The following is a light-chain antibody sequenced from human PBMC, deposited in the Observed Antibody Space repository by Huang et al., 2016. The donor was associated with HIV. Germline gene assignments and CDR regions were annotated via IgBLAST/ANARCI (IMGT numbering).Light chain of an antibody. V-gene: IGKV2-28*01. CDR3: MQALQTPRT. CDR2: LSS. Sequence: DIVMTQSPLSLPVTPGEPASISCRSSQSLLHSNGYNYLDWYLQKPGQSPQLVIYLSSNRASWVPDRFSGSGSVTHVTLKISRVEAEDVGVYYCMQALQTPRTFGQGTRLEIK. J-gene: IGKJ5*01. CDR1: QSLLHSNGYNY.